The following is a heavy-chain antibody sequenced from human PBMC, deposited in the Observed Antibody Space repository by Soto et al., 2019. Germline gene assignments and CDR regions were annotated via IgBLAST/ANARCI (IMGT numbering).Heavy chain of an antibody. J-gene: IGHJ5*02. CDR3: ARGSGGWFDP. Sequence: QVQLQESGPGLVKPSQTLSLSCTVSGGSISSGGYYWSWIRQHPGKGLEWIAYIYYSGSTYYNPSLKSRITISVDTSKNQFALKLSSVTAADTAVYYCARGSGGWFDPWGQGTLVTVSS. CDR1: GGSISSGGYY. CDR2: IYYSGST. V-gene: IGHV4-31*03. D-gene: IGHD3-10*01.